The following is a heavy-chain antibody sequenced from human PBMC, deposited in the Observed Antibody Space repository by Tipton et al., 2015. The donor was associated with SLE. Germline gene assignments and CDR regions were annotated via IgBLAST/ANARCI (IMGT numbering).Heavy chain of an antibody. CDR3: ARGLFGGSYDY. V-gene: IGHV4-34*01. CDR1: GGSFSGYY. J-gene: IGHJ4*02. Sequence: GLVKPSETLSLTCAVYGGSFSGYYWSWIRQPPGKGLEWIGEINHSGSTNYNQSLKSRVTISVDTSKNQFSRKLSSVTAADTAVYYCARGLFGGSYDYWGQGTLVTVSS. CDR2: INHSGST. D-gene: IGHD1-26*01.